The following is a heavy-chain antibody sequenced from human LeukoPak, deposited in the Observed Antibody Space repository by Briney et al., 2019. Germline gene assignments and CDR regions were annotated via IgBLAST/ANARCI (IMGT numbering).Heavy chain of an antibody. Sequence: ASVKVSCKASGGTFSSYAISWVRQAPGQGLEWMGWINPNSGGANYAQKFQGRVTMTRDTSISTAYMELSRLRSDDTAVYYCARGERDGYKIFDYWAREPWSPSPQ. D-gene: IGHD5-24*01. CDR1: GGTFSSYA. V-gene: IGHV1-2*02. CDR3: ARGERDGYKIFDY. J-gene: IGHJ4*02. CDR2: INPNSGGA.